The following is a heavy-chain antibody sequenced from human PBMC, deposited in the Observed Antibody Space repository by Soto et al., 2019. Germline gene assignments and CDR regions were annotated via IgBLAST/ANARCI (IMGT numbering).Heavy chain of an antibody. V-gene: IGHV3-30-3*01. Sequence: QVQLVESGGGVVQPGRSLRLSCAASGFSFSTYAMHWVRQTPGKGLEWVAVISYDGDHKYYTDSVKRRFTISRHNAKNPLHRQINSLRSEETAIYYGARAPAPQDNENLTGYFHCDYWGQGTLVTVSS. CDR1: GFSFSTYA. D-gene: IGHD3-9*01. J-gene: IGHJ4*02. CDR3: ARAPAPQDNENLTGYFHCDY. CDR2: ISYDGDHK.